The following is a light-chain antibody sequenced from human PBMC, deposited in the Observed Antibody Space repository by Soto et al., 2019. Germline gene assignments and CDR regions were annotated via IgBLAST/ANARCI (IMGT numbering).Light chain of an antibody. Sequence: DIKMTQSPSTLSASVGDRVTITCRASQSISSWLAWYQQKQGKAPTSLIYQASSLESGVPSRFSGGGSGTEFTLTISSLQPDDFATYYCQQYNSYPITFGQGTRLEIK. CDR3: QQYNSYPIT. J-gene: IGKJ5*01. V-gene: IGKV1-5*03. CDR1: QSISSW. CDR2: QAS.